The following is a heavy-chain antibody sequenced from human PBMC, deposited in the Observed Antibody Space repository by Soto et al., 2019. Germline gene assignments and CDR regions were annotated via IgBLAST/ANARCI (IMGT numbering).Heavy chain of an antibody. Sequence: PSETLSLTCAVYGLSFSGYYWSWSRQPPGKGLEWIGEINHSGSTNYNPSLKSRVTISVDTSKNQFSLKLSSVTAADTAVYYCASLQVVAVAATNGWFDPWGQGTLVTVSS. CDR2: INHSGST. J-gene: IGHJ5*02. CDR1: GLSFSGYY. CDR3: ASLQVVAVAATNGWFDP. D-gene: IGHD2-15*01. V-gene: IGHV4-34*01.